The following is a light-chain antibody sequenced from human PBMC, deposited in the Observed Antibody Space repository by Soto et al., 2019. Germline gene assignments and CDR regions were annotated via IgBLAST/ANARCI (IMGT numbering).Light chain of an antibody. CDR2: GAS. CDR1: QTISND. CDR3: QQNNKWPPVP. J-gene: IGKJ4*01. V-gene: IGKV3-15*01. Sequence: EVVMTQSPATVSVSPGEGVTLSCRASQTISNDLAWYQQKPGQAPRLLIYGASTRATGVPARFSGGGSGTEFTLTISSLQSEDFAFYYCQQNNKWPPVPFGGGTKVDIK.